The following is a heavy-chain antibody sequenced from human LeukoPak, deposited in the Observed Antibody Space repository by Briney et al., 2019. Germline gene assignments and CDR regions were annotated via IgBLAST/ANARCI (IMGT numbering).Heavy chain of an antibody. CDR1: GFTFSSYA. J-gene: IGHJ4*02. V-gene: IGHV3-30-3*01. D-gene: IGHD3-22*01. CDR2: ISYDGSNK. Sequence: PGRSLRLSCAASGFTFSSYAMHWVRQAPGKGLEWVAVISYDGSNKYYADSVKGRFTISRDNSKNTLYLQMNSLRAEDTAVYYCARVRYYYDSSGSPPGDYWGQGTLVTVSS. CDR3: ARVRYYYDSSGSPPGDY.